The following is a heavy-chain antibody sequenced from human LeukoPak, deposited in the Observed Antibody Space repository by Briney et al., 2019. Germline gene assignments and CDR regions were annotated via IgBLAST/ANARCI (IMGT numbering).Heavy chain of an antibody. Sequence: GGSLRLSRAASGFTFSSFAMSWVRQAPGQGLEWVSAISVSGDRTYYADSGKGRFTISRDNSKNTLYLQMNSLRAEDTAVYYCAKTPTTVTTHYYFDYWGQGTLVTVSS. CDR1: GFTFSSFA. V-gene: IGHV3-23*01. CDR3: AKTPTTVTTHYYFDY. D-gene: IGHD4-17*01. CDR2: ISVSGDRT. J-gene: IGHJ4*02.